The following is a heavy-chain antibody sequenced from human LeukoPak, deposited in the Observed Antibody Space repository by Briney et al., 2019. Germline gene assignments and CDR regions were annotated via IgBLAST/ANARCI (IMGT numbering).Heavy chain of an antibody. CDR1: GYSITSGFS. V-gene: IGHV4-38-2*01. CDR3: AREGAVPGIDP. CDR2: ISHSGTT. J-gene: IGHJ5*02. Sequence: SETLSLTCAVSGYSITSGFSWGCIRQPPGKGLEWIGTISHSGTTDYKSTLESRLTISMDTSKNLFSLRLTSVTAADTAVYYCAREGAVPGIDPWGQGTLVTVSS. D-gene: IGHD3-16*01.